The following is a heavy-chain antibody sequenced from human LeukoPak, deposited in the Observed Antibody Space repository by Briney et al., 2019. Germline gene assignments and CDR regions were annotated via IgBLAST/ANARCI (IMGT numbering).Heavy chain of an antibody. J-gene: IGHJ3*02. CDR1: GGSISSYY. D-gene: IGHD1-1*01. CDR3: ARGAKLEYAFDI. CDR2: IYYSGST. Sequence: SETLSLTCTVSGGSISSYYWSWIRQPPGKGLEWIGYIYYSGSTNYNPSLKSRVTISVDTSKNQFSLKLSSVTAADTAVYYCARGAKLEYAFDIWGQGTMVTVSS. V-gene: IGHV4-59*01.